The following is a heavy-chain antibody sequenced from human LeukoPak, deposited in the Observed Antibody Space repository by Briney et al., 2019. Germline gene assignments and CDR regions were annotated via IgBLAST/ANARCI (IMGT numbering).Heavy chain of an antibody. D-gene: IGHD6-19*01. CDR2: ISGSGGST. J-gene: IGHJ4*02. Sequence: GGSLILSCAASGFTFSSYAMSWVRQAPGKGLEWVSAISGSGGSTYYADSVKGRFTISRDNSKNTLYLQMNSLRAEDTAVYYCAKGDSSGWLYYFDYWGQGTLVTVSS. CDR3: AKGDSSGWLYYFDY. CDR1: GFTFSSYA. V-gene: IGHV3-23*01.